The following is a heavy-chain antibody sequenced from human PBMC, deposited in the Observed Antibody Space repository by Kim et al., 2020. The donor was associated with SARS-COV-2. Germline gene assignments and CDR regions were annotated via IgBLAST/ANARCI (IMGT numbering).Heavy chain of an antibody. V-gene: IGHV3-30*18. Sequence: GGSLRLSCAASGFTFSSYGMHWVRQAPGKGLEWVAVISYDGSNKYYADSVKGRFTISRDNSKNTLYLQMNSLRAEDTAVYYCAKPMHGYCSSTSCFYYGMDVWGQGTTVTVSS. D-gene: IGHD2-2*01. CDR2: ISYDGSNK. CDR1: GFTFSSYG. J-gene: IGHJ6*02. CDR3: AKPMHGYCSSTSCFYYGMDV.